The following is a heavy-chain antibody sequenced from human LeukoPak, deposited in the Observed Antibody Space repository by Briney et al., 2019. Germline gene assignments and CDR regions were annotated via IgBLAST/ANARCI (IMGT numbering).Heavy chain of an antibody. D-gene: IGHD3-22*01. V-gene: IGHV1-69*01. CDR1: GGTFSSYA. J-gene: IGHJ5*02. CDR3: ATIGSYYYDSSGYYP. Sequence: SVKVSCTASGGTFSSYAISWVRQAPGQGLEWMGGIIPIFGTANYAQKFQGRVTITADESTSTAYMELSSLRSEDTAVYYCATIGSYYYDSSGYYPWGQGTLVTVSS. CDR2: IIPIFGTA.